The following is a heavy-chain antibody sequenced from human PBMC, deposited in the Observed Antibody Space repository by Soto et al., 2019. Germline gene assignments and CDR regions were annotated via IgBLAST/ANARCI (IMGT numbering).Heavy chain of an antibody. V-gene: IGHV4-39*01. CDR1: GGSISSSSYY. D-gene: IGHD2-15*01. Sequence: QLQLQESGPGLVKPSETLSLTCTVSGGSISSSSYYWGWIRQPPGKGLEWIGSIYYSGSTYYNPSHKSRVTKSVDTSKNQFSLKLSSVTAADTAVYYWARASRYCSGGSCHYFDYWGQGTLVTVSS. CDR3: ARASRYCSGGSCHYFDY. CDR2: IYYSGST. J-gene: IGHJ4*02.